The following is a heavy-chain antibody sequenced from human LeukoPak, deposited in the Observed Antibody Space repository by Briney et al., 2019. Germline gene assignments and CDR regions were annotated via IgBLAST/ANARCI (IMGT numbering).Heavy chain of an antibody. CDR2: IYYSGST. D-gene: IGHD3-22*01. CDR3: ARGDSSGYCLDY. Sequence: SETLSLTCTVSGGSISSYYRSWIRQPPGKGLEWIGYIYYSGSTNYNPSLKSRVTISVDTSKNQFSLKLSSVTAADTAVYYCARGDSSGYCLDYWGQGTLVTVSS. V-gene: IGHV4-59*01. CDR1: GGSISSYY. J-gene: IGHJ4*02.